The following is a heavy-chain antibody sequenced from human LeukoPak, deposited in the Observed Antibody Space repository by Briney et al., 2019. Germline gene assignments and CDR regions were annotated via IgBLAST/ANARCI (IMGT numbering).Heavy chain of an antibody. Sequence: GRSLRLSCAASGFTFSSYGMHWVRQAPGKGLEWVAVISYDGSNKYYADSVMGRFTISRDNSKNTLYLQMNSLRAEDTAVYYCAKDLAPPLAAAVNDFDYWGQGTLVTVSS. CDR1: GFTFSSYG. CDR2: ISYDGSNK. D-gene: IGHD6-13*01. V-gene: IGHV3-30*18. CDR3: AKDLAPPLAAAVNDFDY. J-gene: IGHJ4*02.